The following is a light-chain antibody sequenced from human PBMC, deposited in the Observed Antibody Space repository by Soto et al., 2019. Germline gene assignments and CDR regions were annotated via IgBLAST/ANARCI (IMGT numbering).Light chain of an antibody. J-gene: IGKJ5*01. V-gene: IGKV3-20*01. CDR2: GAS. CDR1: QSVSSSY. CDR3: QQYGSSLPIT. Sequence: EIVLTHSPGTLSLSPWERATLSCRASQSVSSSYLAWYQQKPGQAPRLLIYGASSRATGIPDRFSGSGSGTDFTLTISRLEPEDFAVYYCQQYGSSLPITIGQGTRLEIK.